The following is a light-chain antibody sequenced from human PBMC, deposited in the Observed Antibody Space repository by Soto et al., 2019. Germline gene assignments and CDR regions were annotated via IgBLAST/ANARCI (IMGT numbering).Light chain of an antibody. CDR2: QAS. CDR1: QTISIW. V-gene: IGKV1-5*03. CDR3: QQFDNYPLT. J-gene: IGKJ4*01. Sequence: DIQMAQSPSTLSANVGDRVSITCRASQTISIWLAWYQQKPGKAPNLLIYQASTLETGVPSRFSGSGSGTEFSLTSSGLQPDDFATYYCQQFDNYPLTFGGGTKVEI.